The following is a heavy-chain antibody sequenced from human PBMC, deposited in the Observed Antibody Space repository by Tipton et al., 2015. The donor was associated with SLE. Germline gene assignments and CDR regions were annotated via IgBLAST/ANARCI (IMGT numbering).Heavy chain of an antibody. J-gene: IGHJ6*01. CDR3: ARLRYDFWKNYYYGMDV. CDR2: IYTGGST. CDR1: GFIVSSDY. Sequence: SLRLSCAASGFIVSSDYMNWVRQAPERGLEWVSVIYTGGSTYYADSVKGRFTISRDNSKNTVYLQMNSLRAEDTAVYYCARLRYDFWKNYYYGMDVWGQGTTVTVSS. V-gene: IGHV3-53*05. D-gene: IGHD3-3*01.